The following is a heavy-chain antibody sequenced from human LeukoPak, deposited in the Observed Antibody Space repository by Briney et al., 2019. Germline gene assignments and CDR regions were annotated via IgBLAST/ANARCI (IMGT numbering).Heavy chain of an antibody. CDR3: AIPREGLRNLRAFDH. Sequence: SETLSLTCTVSGGSITSSNYYWGWIRQPPEKGLEWIGTFYYSGSTYYSPSLKSRVTISVDTSKNQFSLKLSSVTAADTAVYYCAIPREGLRNLRAFDHWGQGTLVTVSS. CDR2: FYYSGST. CDR1: GGSITSSNYY. D-gene: IGHD5-12*01. J-gene: IGHJ4*02. V-gene: IGHV4-39*07.